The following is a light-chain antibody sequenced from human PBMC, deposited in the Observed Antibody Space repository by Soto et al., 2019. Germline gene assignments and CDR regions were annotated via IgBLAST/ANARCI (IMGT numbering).Light chain of an antibody. Sequence: QSVLTQPPSVSGAPGQRVTISCTGSSSNIGAGYDVHWYQQRPGTAPKLLIFGNSNRPSGVPDRFSGSKSGNTASLTISGLQAEDEAEYYCSSYAGSYNLIFGGGTKLTVL. CDR3: SSYAGSYNLI. V-gene: IGLV1-40*01. CDR1: SSNIGAGYD. CDR2: GNS. J-gene: IGLJ2*01.